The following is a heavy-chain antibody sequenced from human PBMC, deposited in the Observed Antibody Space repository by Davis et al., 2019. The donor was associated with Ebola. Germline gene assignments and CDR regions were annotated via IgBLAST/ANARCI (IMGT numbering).Heavy chain of an antibody. CDR2: ISVTGADI. CDR1: GFTFSNYA. D-gene: IGHD3-10*01. CDR3: ALGITSPGKD. Sequence: PGGSLRLSCAASGFTFSNYAMSWVRQAPGGGLEWVAGISVTGADIKYADSVRGRFSISRDDSKNTLYLQIDSLRAEDTAVYYCALGITSPGKDWGQGTLVVVSP. V-gene: IGHV3-23*01. J-gene: IGHJ4*02.